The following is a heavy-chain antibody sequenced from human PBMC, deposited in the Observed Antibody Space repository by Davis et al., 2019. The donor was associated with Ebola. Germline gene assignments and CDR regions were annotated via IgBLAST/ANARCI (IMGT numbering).Heavy chain of an antibody. D-gene: IGHD3-16*01. V-gene: IGHV3-7*01. CDR1: GFSFSSYW. CDR2: IKQDGSEK. CDR3: ATKGIMFGGVNY. J-gene: IGHJ4*02. Sequence: GESLKISCAASGFSFSSYWMSWVRQAPGKGLEWVANIKQDGSEKYYVDSVEGRFTISRDNAKNSLYLQMNSLRAEDTAVYYCATKGIMFGGVNYWGQGTLVTVSS.